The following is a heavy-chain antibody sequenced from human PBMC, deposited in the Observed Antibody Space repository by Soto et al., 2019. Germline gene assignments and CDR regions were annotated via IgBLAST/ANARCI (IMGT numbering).Heavy chain of an antibody. Sequence: SGPTLVNPTQTLTLTCTFSGFSLSTSGMCVSWIRQPPGKALEWLALIDWDDDKYYSTSLKTRLTISKDTSKNQVVLTMTNMDPVDTATYYCARMGGGIAAAGVLYGMDVWGQGTTVTVSS. V-gene: IGHV2-70*01. CDR3: ARMGGGIAAAGVLYGMDV. J-gene: IGHJ6*02. CDR2: IDWDDDK. CDR1: GFSLSTSGMC. D-gene: IGHD6-13*01.